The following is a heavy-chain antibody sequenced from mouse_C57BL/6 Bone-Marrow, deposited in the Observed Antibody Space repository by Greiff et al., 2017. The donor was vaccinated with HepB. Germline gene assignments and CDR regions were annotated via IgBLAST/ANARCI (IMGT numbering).Heavy chain of an antibody. CDR2: IDTSDSYT. J-gene: IGHJ3*01. Sequence: VQLQQPGAELVKPGASVKLSCKASGYTFTSYWMQWVKQRPGQGLEWIGEIDTSDSYTNYNQKFKGKATLTVDTSSSTAYMQLSSLASEDSAVYYCARDDYDGDWFAYWGQGTLVTVSA. CDR3: ARDDYDGDWFAY. D-gene: IGHD2-4*01. CDR1: GYTFTSYW. V-gene: IGHV1-50*01.